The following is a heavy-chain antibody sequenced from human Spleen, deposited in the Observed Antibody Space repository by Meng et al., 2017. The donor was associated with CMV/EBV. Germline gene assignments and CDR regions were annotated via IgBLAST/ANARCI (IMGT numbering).Heavy chain of an antibody. CDR2: INSDGSIT. J-gene: IGHJ5*02. D-gene: IGHD1-7*01. CDR1: GFTFSSYW. V-gene: IGHV3-74*01. Sequence: GEFLKISCAASGFTFSSYWIHWVRQAPGKGLVWVSRINSDGSITNYADSVKGRFTISRDNAKNTLYLQMNSLRAEDTAVYYCARGGFNWNWAAWFDPWGQGTLVTVSS. CDR3: ARGGFNWNWAAWFDP.